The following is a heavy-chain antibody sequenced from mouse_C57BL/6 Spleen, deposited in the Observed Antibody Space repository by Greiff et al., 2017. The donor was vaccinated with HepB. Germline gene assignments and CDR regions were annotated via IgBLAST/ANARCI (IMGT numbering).Heavy chain of an antibody. CDR3: ARDIYDGYYYYAMDY. CDR1: GFTFSDYG. CDR2: ISSGSSTI. V-gene: IGHV5-17*01. Sequence: EVNVVESGGGLVKPGGSLKLSCAASGFTFSDYGMHWVRQAPEKGLEWVAYISSGSSTIYYADTVKGRFTIYRDNAKNTLFLQMTSLRSEDTAMYYCARDIYDGYYYYAMDYWGQGTSVTVSS. J-gene: IGHJ4*01. D-gene: IGHD2-3*01.